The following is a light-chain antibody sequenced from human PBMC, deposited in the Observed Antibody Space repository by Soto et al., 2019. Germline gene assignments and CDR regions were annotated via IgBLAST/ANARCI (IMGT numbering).Light chain of an antibody. J-gene: IGKJ1*01. Sequence: DIVMTQTPLSSPVTLGQAASISCRSSQSLVHSDGNTYLSWFHQRPGQPPRLLIYKVSDRFSGVPERFSGSGVGTDFTLTISRVEAEDVGLYYCMQATQSTWTFGQGTKVEIK. CDR3: MQATQSTWT. CDR2: KVS. CDR1: QSLVHSDGNTY. V-gene: IGKV2-24*01.